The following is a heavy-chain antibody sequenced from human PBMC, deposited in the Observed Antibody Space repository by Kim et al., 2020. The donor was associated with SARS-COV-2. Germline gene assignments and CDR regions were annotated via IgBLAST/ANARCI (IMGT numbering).Heavy chain of an antibody. CDR3: ARVGHYSETGLDY. CDR2: IYSGGST. Sequence: GGSLRLSCAASGFTVSSNYMSWVRQAPGKGLEWVSVIYSGGSTYYADSVKGRFTITRDNSKNTLYLQMNSLRAEDTAVYYCARVGHYSETGLDYWGQGTLVTVSS. D-gene: IGHD4-17*01. J-gene: IGHJ4*02. CDR1: GFTVSSNY. V-gene: IGHV3-53*01.